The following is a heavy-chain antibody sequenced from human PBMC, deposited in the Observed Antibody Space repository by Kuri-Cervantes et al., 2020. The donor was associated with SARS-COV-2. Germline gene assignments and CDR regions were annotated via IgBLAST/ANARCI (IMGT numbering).Heavy chain of an antibody. CDR3: ARGLIAVLPSPILGLGPHYYSYHMDV. CDR1: GFTFSNYV. Sequence: GGSLRLSCVASGFTFSNYVIHWVRQAPGKGLEWVAVIWYDGENEYYAGSVKGRFTISRDNSKNTVSLHMNSLRAEDTAMYYCARGLIAVLPSPILGLGPHYYSYHMDVWGQGTTVTVSS. D-gene: IGHD2-2*01. J-gene: IGHJ6*02. CDR2: IWYDGENE. V-gene: IGHV3-33*08.